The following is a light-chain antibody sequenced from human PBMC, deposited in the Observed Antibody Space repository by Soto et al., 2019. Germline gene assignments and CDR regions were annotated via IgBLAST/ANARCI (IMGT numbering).Light chain of an antibody. V-gene: IGKV1-12*02. J-gene: IGKJ1*01. Sequence: DIQMTQSPSSVAAPLGDRVTIACRASQGMSSWLAWYQQKPGKAPTILIYAASSLPSGVPSRFSGSGYGTDVTLTISSLQTEDFAAYYCQQDDCLHLTFGQGTKVEIK. CDR2: AAS. CDR3: QQDDCLHLT. CDR1: QGMSSW.